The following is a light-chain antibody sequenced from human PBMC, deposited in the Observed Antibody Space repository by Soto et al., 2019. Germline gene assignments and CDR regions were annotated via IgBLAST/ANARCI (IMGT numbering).Light chain of an antibody. J-gene: IGKJ1*01. CDR3: QKYNSAPWT. Sequence: IQLTQSPSSLSASVGDRVTITCRASQDISSYLAWYQQKPGKAPNLLIYGASTLQSGVPSRFSGSGSGTDFTLTISSLQPEDVATYYCQKYNSAPWTFGQGTKVDI. CDR1: QDISSY. V-gene: IGKV1-27*01. CDR2: GAS.